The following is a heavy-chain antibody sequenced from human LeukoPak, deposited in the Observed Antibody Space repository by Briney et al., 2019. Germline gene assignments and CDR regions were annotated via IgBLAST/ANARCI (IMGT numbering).Heavy chain of an antibody. CDR3: ARGLKRYDILTGYYQYGMDV. D-gene: IGHD3-9*01. Sequence: GGSLRLSCAASGFTFSSYGMHWVRQAPGKGLEWVAVIWYDGSNKYYADSVKGRFTISRDNTKNTLYLQMNSLRAEDTAVYYCARGLKRYDILTGYYQYGMDVWGQGTTVTVSS. J-gene: IGHJ6*02. CDR1: GFTFSSYG. V-gene: IGHV3-33*01. CDR2: IWYDGSNK.